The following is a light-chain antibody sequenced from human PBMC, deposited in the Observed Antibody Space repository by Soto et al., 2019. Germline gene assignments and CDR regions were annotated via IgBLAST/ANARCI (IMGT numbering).Light chain of an antibody. Sequence: QAVVTQSPSASASLGASVKLTCTLSSGHSSYAIAWHQQQPEKGPRYLMKLNSDGSHSKGDGIPDRFSGSSSGAERYLTISSLPSEDEAAYSCQGWGTGIFFGGGTKLTVL. V-gene: IGLV4-69*01. CDR3: QGWGTGIF. CDR1: SGHSSYA. J-gene: IGLJ2*01. CDR2: LNSDGSH.